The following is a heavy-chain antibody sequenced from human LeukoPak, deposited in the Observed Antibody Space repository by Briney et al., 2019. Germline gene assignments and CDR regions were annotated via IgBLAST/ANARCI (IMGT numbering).Heavy chain of an antibody. CDR1: GGSISSGGYY. Sequence: PSQTLSLTCTVSGGSISSGGYYWSWIRQPPGKGLEWIGYIYYSGSTNYNPSLKSRVTISVDTSKNQFSLKLSSVTAADTAVYYCARLMVRGVMSAYYGMDVWGQGTTVTVSS. J-gene: IGHJ6*02. CDR3: ARLMVRGVMSAYYGMDV. V-gene: IGHV4-61*08. D-gene: IGHD3-10*01. CDR2: IYYSGST.